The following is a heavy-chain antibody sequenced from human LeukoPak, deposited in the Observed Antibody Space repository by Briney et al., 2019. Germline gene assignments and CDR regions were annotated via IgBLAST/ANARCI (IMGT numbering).Heavy chain of an antibody. V-gene: IGHV3-30*04. J-gene: IGHJ4*02. CDR2: ISYDGSNK. CDR1: GFTFSDYA. Sequence: GGSLRLSCAASGFTFSDYAMHWVRQAPGKGLEWVTIISYDGSNKYYVDSVKGRFTISRDNSKNTLYLQMNSLRPEDTAVYYCARECRAVTDLCHFDSWGQGTLVTVSS. CDR3: ARECRAVTDLCHFDS. D-gene: IGHD6-19*01.